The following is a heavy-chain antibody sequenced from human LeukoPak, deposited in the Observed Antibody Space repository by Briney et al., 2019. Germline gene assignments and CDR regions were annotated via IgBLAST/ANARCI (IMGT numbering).Heavy chain of an antibody. Sequence: GGSLRLSCAASGFTFSSYAVSWVRQAPGKGLEWVSAISGSGGSTYYADSVKGRFTISRDNSKNTLYLQMNSLRAEDTAVYYCAASPVYAMVWFDPWGQGTLVTVSS. CDR2: ISGSGGST. CDR3: AASPVYAMVWFDP. V-gene: IGHV3-23*01. D-gene: IGHD2-8*01. CDR1: GFTFSSYA. J-gene: IGHJ5*02.